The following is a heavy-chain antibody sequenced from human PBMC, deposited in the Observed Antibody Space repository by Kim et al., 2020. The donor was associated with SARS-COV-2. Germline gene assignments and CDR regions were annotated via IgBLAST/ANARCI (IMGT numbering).Heavy chain of an antibody. J-gene: IGHJ6*02. CDR3: AKALFTDFWSGYGLGSPTLAYGMDV. CDR2: ISGSGGST. V-gene: IGHV3-23*01. Sequence: GGSLRLSCAASGFTFSSYAMSWVRQAPGKGLEWVSAISGSGGSTYYADSVKGRFTISRDNSKNTLYLQMNSLRAEDTAVYYCAKALFTDFWSGYGLGSPTLAYGMDVWGQGTTVTVSS. CDR1: GFTFSSYA. D-gene: IGHD3-3*01.